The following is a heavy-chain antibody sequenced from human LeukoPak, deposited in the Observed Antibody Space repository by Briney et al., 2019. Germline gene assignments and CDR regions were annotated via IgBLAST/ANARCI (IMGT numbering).Heavy chain of an antibody. V-gene: IGHV1-24*01. Sequence: GASVKVSCKVSGYTLTELPMHWVRQAPGKGLEWMGGFDPEDGETIYAQKFQGRVTMTEDTSTDTAYMELSSLRSEDTAVYYCATDSSGDPALDAFDIWGQGTMVTVSS. CDR2: FDPEDGET. J-gene: IGHJ3*02. D-gene: IGHD3-22*01. CDR1: GYTLTELP. CDR3: ATDSSGDPALDAFDI.